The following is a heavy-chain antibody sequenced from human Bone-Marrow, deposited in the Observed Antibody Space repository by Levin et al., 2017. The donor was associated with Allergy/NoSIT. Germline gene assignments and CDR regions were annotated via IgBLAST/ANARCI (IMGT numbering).Heavy chain of an antibody. CDR1: GFTFSSYA. V-gene: IGHV3-48*01. D-gene: IGHD2-21*02. CDR2: ITSSSSTR. J-gene: IGHJ3*02. Sequence: PGGSLRLSCAASGFTFSSYAMNWVRQAPGKGLEWVSYITSSSSTRYYADSVKGRFTISRDNAKNSLYLQMNSLTAEDTAVDYCARDHIVVVTAEAFDIWGQGTMVTVSS. CDR3: ARDHIVVVTAEAFDI.